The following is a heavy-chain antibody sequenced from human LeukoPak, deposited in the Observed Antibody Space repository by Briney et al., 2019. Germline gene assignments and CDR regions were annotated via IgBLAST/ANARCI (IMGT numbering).Heavy chain of an antibody. D-gene: IGHD1-26*01. CDR1: GFTVSSNY. CDR2: IHSGGST. CDR3: VKVAVGATYDY. J-gene: IGHJ4*02. Sequence: GGSLRLSCAASGFTVSSNYMGWVRQARGKGLEWVAFIHSGGSTNYADSVKGRFSISRDNSKNTLYLQMSSLRAEDTAVYYCVKVAVGATYDYWGQGTLVTVSS. V-gene: IGHV3-53*05.